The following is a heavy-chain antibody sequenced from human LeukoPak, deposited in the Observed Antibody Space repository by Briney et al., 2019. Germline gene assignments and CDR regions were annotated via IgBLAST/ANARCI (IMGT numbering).Heavy chain of an antibody. Sequence: ASVKVSCKASGYTFTSYGISWVRQAPGQGLEWMGWISAYNGNTNYAQKLQGRVTMTTDTSTSTAYMELRGLRSDDTAVYYCARDRDCSSTSCYAPFDYGMDVWGQGTTVTVSS. CDR1: GYTFTSYG. V-gene: IGHV1-18*01. J-gene: IGHJ6*02. D-gene: IGHD2-2*01. CDR3: ARDRDCSSTSCYAPFDYGMDV. CDR2: ISAYNGNT.